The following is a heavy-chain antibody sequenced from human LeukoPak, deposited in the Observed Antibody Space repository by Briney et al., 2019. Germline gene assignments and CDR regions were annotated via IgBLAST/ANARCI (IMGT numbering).Heavy chain of an antibody. CDR3: AKGGNSAPLDY. CDR1: GFTFSNSA. J-gene: IGHJ4*02. CDR2: ISAGGRDT. Sequence: GGSLRLSCAASGFTFSNSAMTWVRQAPGKRLEWVSAISAGGRDTIYTDSVKDRFTISRDNSKNTLYLQMNSLRAEDTAVYYCAKGGNSAPLDYWGQGTLVTVSS. D-gene: IGHD1-7*01. V-gene: IGHV3-23*01.